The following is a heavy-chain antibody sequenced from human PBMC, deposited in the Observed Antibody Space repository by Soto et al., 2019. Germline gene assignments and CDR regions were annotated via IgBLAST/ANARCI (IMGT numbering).Heavy chain of an antibody. Sequence: GESLKIPCRTSGYSFPSYWIAWVRQMPGKGLEWKGIIFPSDSDTRYSPSIQGQVTIPADRSTSTVFLQWARLKASDTAVYFCARKDKSGYFNWFDPWGQGTLVTVSS. D-gene: IGHD3-22*01. J-gene: IGHJ5*02. CDR1: GYSFPSYW. V-gene: IGHV5-51*01. CDR3: ARKDKSGYFNWFDP. CDR2: IFPSDSDT.